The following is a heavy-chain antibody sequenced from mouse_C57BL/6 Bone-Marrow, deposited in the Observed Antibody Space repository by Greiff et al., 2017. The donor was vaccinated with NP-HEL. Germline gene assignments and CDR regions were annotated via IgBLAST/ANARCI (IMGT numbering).Heavy chain of an antibody. CDR3: TTPLPWYFDV. J-gene: IGHJ1*03. CDR1: GFNIKDDY. D-gene: IGHD2-10*01. CDR2: IDPENGDT. V-gene: IGHV14-4*01. Sequence: EVQLQQSGAELVRPGASVKLSCTASGFNIKDDYMHWVKQRPEQGLEWIGWIDPENGDTESASKFQGKATITADTSSNTAYLQLSSLTSEDTAVYYCTTPLPWYFDVWGTGTTVTVSS.